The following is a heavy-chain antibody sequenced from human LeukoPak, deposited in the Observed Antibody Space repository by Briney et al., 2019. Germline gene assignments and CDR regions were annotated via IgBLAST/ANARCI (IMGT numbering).Heavy chain of an antibody. D-gene: IGHD3-22*01. CDR3: ARDEYYYDSSGFYFSAGDY. Sequence: ASVKVSCKASGYTFTSYGISWVRQAPGQGLEWMGWISAYNGNTNYAQKLQGRVTMTTDTSTSTAYMELRSLRSDDTAVYYCARDEYYYDSSGFYFSAGDYWGQGTLVTVSS. J-gene: IGHJ4*02. CDR1: GYTFTSYG. V-gene: IGHV1-18*01. CDR2: ISAYNGNT.